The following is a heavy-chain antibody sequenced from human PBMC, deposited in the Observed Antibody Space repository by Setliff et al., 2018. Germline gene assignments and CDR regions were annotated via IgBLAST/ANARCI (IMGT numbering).Heavy chain of an antibody. Sequence: HPGGSLRLSCAASGFTFSSYWMHWVRQVPGKGLVWVSRINSDGSSTSYADSVKGRFTISRDNAKNTLFLQMNSLRVEDTAVYYCARVGRRVDPDTVRRRYSDLWGRGTLVTVSS. D-gene: IGHD3-3*01. V-gene: IGHV3-74*01. CDR3: ARVGRRVDPDTVRRRYSDL. J-gene: IGHJ2*01. CDR2: INSDGSST. CDR1: GFTFSSYW.